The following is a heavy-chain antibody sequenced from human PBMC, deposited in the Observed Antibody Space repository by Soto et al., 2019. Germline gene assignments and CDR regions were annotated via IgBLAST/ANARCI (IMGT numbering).Heavy chain of an antibody. CDR3: AHRATMTIFGLIIDNGIWFDP. CDR2: IYWDGDK. CDR1: GFSLSTSGAA. D-gene: IGHD3-3*01. J-gene: IGHJ5*02. Sequence: QINLIESGPPLVKPTQTLTLTCTFSGFSLSTSGAAVGWVRQPPGRALEWLALIYWDGDKRYNASLGNRLTITKDTSMNSVVLTLTNVDPADTATYYCAHRATMTIFGLIIDNGIWFDPWGQGTRVIVSS. V-gene: IGHV2-5*02.